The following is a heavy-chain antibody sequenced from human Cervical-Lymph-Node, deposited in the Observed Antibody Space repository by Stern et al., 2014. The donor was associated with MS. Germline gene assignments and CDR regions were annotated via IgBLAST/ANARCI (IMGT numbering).Heavy chain of an antibody. V-gene: IGHV1-69*01. CDR1: GGTFSSYA. CDR2: ILPVFTTP. CDR3: ARESRSGYNFDY. D-gene: IGHD5-24*01. J-gene: IGHJ4*02. Sequence: VQLVESGAEVKKPGASVKVSCKVSGGTFSSYAISWVRQAPGQGLAWMGGILPVFTTPNYAQKFQGRVTVTADESTSTVYMELSSLTSEDTAVYYCARESRSGYNFDYWGQGALVTVSS.